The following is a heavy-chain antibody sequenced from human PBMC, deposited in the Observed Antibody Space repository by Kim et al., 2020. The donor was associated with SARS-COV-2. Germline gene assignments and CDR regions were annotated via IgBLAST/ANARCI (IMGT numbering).Heavy chain of an antibody. CDR3: ARGSRGGTIDY. J-gene: IGHJ4*02. D-gene: IGHD1-7*01. CDR2: T. V-gene: IGHV4-34*01. Sequence: TNYNPYLKSRVTISVDTSKNQFSLELSSVTAADTAVYYCARGSRGGTIDYWGQGTLVTVSS.